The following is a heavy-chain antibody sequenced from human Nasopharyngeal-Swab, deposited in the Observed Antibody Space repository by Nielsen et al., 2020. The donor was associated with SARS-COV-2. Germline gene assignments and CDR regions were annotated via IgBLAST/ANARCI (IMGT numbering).Heavy chain of an antibody. CDR2: IGDKDHNYAT. CDR3: TTDYYFDY. Sequence: GESLKISCAASGFVFSGSAVHWVRQASGQGLEWIGRIGDKDHNYATVYAASLKGRFTISRDDSVNTAYLQMDSLNTEDTALYYCTTDYYFDYWGQGTLVTVSS. V-gene: IGHV3-73*01. CDR1: GFVFSGSA. J-gene: IGHJ4*02.